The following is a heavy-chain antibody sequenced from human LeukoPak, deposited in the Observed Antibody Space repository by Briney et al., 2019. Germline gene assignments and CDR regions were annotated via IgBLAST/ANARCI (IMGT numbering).Heavy chain of an antibody. CDR3: ARGRLTGDRRAAFDI. D-gene: IGHD7-27*01. CDR2: IIPIFGTS. CDR1: GGTLSSYP. Sequence: SVKVSCKASGGTLSSYPISWVRQAPGQGLEWMGGIIPIFGTSNYAQKFQGRVTITTDESTSTVYMELSSLRSEDTAVYYCARGRLTGDRRAAFDIWGQGTMVTVPS. J-gene: IGHJ3*02. V-gene: IGHV1-69*05.